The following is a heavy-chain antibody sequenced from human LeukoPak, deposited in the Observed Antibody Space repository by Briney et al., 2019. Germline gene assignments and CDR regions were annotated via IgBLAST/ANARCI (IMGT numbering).Heavy chain of an antibody. D-gene: IGHD2-2*01. CDR3: ARGFVPAAIDY. CDR2: IYYSGST. Sequence: PSETLSLTCTVSGGSISSYYWSWIRKPPGQGLEWIGYIYYSGSTNYNPSLKSRVTISVDTSKIQFSLKLSSVTAADTAVYYCARGFVPAAIDYWGQGNLVTVSS. V-gene: IGHV4-59*01. J-gene: IGHJ4*02. CDR1: GGSISSYY.